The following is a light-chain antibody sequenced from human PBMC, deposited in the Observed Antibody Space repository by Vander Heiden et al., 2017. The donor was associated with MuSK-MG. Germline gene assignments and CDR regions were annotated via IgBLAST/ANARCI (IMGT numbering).Light chain of an antibody. CDR3: QAWDSSTVV. CDR2: KDN. J-gene: IGLJ2*01. CDR1: KLGTKH. Sequence: SYELTQPASVSVSPGQTASITCSGEKLGTKHVCWYQQKPGQSPVMVIFKDNKRPSGIPERFSGSNSGNTATLTISGTQAMDEADYYCQAWDSSTVVFGGGTKRAVL. V-gene: IGLV3-1*01.